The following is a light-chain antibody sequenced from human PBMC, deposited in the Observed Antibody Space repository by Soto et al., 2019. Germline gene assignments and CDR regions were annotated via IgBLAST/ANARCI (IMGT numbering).Light chain of an antibody. V-gene: IGKV1-39*01. CDR1: QSISSY. CDR3: QQPYSPLLT. J-gene: IGKJ4*01. Sequence: DIEMIQSPPSLSASVGDRITITCRASQSISSYLNWLQQKPGKAPNVLIFAASNLQSGVPSRFSGSGSGTDFTLTINSLQPEDSATYYCQQPYSPLLTFGGGTKVEV. CDR2: AAS.